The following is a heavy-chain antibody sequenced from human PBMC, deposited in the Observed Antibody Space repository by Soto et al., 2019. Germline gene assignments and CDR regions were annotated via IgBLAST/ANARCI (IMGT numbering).Heavy chain of an antibody. D-gene: IGHD3-3*01. CDR3: ARDAPNDLWSVPRDY. Sequence: ASVKVSCKASGYTFTSYGISWVRQAPGQGLEWMGWISANNAHTSYAQKLQGRVTMTTDTSTSTAYMELRSLRSDDTAVYYCARDAPNDLWSVPRDYWGQGTLVTVSS. J-gene: IGHJ4*02. V-gene: IGHV1-18*01. CDR1: GYTFTSYG. CDR2: ISANNAHT.